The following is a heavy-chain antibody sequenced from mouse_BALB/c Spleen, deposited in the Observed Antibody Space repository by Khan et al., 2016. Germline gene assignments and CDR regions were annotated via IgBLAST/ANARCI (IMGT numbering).Heavy chain of an antibody. Sequence: VQLQQSGPELVKPGASVKMSCKASGYTFTNYVIHWVKQKPGQGLECIGYVNPYNDGTKYNEKFKGKATLTSDKSSSTAYMELSSLTSEDSAVYYSAREGTYYRYDAFDVWGAGTTVTVSS. CDR3: AREGTYYRYDAFDV. CDR2: VNPYNDGT. V-gene: IGHV1S136*01. J-gene: IGHJ1*01. CDR1: GYTFTNYV. D-gene: IGHD2-14*01.